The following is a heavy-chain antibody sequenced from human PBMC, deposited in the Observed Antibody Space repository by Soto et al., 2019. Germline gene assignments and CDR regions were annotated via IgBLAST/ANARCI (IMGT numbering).Heavy chain of an antibody. D-gene: IGHD1-7*01. CDR2: TYPGDSDT. J-gene: IGHJ5*02. CDR3: ARPGGAHQQNYFDP. V-gene: IGHV5-51*01. CDR1: GYSFTSYW. Sequence: PGESLKISCQGSGYSFTSYWIAWVRQMPGKGLEWMGSTYPGDSDTKYSPSFQGQVTISVDKSISTAYLQWSSLKASDTGMYYCARPGGAHQQNYFDPWGQGTLVTVSS.